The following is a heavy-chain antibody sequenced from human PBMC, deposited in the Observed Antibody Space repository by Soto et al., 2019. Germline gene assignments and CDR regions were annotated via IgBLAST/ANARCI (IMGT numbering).Heavy chain of an antibody. CDR3: ARDNRGVRGVIS. V-gene: IGHV4-34*01. CDR2: INHSGST. D-gene: IGHD3-10*01. J-gene: IGHJ4*02. Sequence: SETLSLTCAVYGGSFSGYYWSWIRQPPGKGLEWIGEINHSGSTNYNPSLKSRGTISVDTSKNQFSLKLSSVTAADTAVYYCARDNRGVRGVISWGQGTLVTVSS. CDR1: GGSFSGYY.